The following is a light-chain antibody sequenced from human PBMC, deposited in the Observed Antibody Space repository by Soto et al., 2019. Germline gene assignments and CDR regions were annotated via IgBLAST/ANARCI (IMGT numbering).Light chain of an antibody. CDR2: SNI. V-gene: IGLV1-44*01. CDR3: AAWDDSLNEYV. Sequence: QSVLTQPPSASGTPGQRVTISCSGSSSNIGSNTVDWYQHLPGTAPKLLLFSNIQRPSGVPDRFSGSKSGTSGSLAISGLQSADEAEYFCAAWDDSLNEYVFGTGTKVTVL. J-gene: IGLJ1*01. CDR1: SSNIGSNT.